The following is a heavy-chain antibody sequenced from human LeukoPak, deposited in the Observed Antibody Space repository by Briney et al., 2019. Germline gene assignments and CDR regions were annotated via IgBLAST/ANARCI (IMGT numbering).Heavy chain of an antibody. V-gene: IGHV3-53*01. J-gene: IGHJ6*02. CDR2: IYSGGST. Sequence: PGGSLRLSCAASGFTVSNNYMTWVRQAPGKGLEWVSVIYSGGSTYYADSVKGRFTISRDNSKNTLYLQMNSLRAEDTAVYYCARDSAYYDILTGYSPYGMDVWGQGTTVTVSS. CDR1: GFTVSNNY. D-gene: IGHD3-9*01. CDR3: ARDSAYYDILTGYSPYGMDV.